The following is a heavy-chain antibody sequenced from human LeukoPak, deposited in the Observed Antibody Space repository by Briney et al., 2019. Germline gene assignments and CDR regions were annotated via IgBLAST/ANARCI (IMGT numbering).Heavy chain of an antibody. Sequence: GASVKVSCKASGYTFTGYYMHWVRQAPGQGLEWMGWINPNSGGTNYAQNFQGRVTMTRDTSISTTYMELSRLRPDDAAVYYCARVGDGLNDGFDIWGQGTMVTVSS. V-gene: IGHV1-2*02. CDR1: GYTFTGYY. CDR2: INPNSGGT. CDR3: ARVGDGLNDGFDI. J-gene: IGHJ3*02. D-gene: IGHD5-24*01.